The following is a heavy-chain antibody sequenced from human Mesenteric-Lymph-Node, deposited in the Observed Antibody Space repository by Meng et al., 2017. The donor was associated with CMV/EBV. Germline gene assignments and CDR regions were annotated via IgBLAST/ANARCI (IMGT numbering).Heavy chain of an antibody. V-gene: IGHV1-69*05. J-gene: IGHJ5*02. D-gene: IGHD2-15*01. CDR2: IIPIFGTA. CDR3: ARVGWVVAMWPVDWFDP. Sequence: SVKVSCKASGGTFSSYAISWVRQAPGQGLEWMGGIIPIFGTANYAQKFQGRVTITTDESTSTAYMELSSLRSEDTAVYYCARVGWVVAMWPVDWFDPWGQGTLVTVSS. CDR1: GGTFSSYA.